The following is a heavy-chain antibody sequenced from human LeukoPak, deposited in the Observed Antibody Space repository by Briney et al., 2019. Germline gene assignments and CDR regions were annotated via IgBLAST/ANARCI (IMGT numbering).Heavy chain of an antibody. Sequence: WMAWVRQTPGRGPEWVANIDEDGDVKSYAESVKGRFSVSRDNGRTSLYLQMNSLRTEDTAIYYCARHVPRGRSDFDCWGQGVLVTVS. D-gene: IGHD5-12*01. CDR2: IDEDGDVK. J-gene: IGHJ4*01. CDR1: W. CDR3: ARHVPRGRSDFDC. V-gene: IGHV3-7*01.